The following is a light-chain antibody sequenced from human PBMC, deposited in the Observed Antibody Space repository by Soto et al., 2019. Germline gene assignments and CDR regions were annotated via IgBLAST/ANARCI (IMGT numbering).Light chain of an antibody. CDR3: QHLRTYPFS. J-gene: IGKJ2*03. CDR2: PAS. Sequence: DIQLTQSPSFLSASVGDRVTVSCRASQDISTSLAWFQQKAGKVPQLLVYPASTLQDGVPSRFSGSGSGTYFTHTFNNLQAEDFATYYCQHLRTYPFSFGQGTKLDIK. CDR1: QDISTS. V-gene: IGKV1-9*01.